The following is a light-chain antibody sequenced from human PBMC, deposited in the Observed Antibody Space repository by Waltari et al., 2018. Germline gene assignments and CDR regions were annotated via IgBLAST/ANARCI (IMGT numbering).Light chain of an antibody. CDR3: QHYHSYPDT. Sequence: DIQMTQSPSSLSAFVGDRVTFTCRASQGISNFLAWFQQNPGKSPKSLIYGATTLQSGGPSRFSSNGSGTDYTLTITSLQPEDFATYYCQHYHSYPDTFGGGTKVEIK. CDR1: QGISNF. CDR2: GAT. V-gene: IGKV1-16*01. J-gene: IGKJ4*01.